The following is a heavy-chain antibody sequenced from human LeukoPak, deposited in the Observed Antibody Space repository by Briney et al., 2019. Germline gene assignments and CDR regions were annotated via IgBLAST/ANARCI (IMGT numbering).Heavy chain of an antibody. CDR1: GASVSSSTYF. D-gene: IGHD2-2*01. Sequence: SGPTLVKPSETLSLTCAVSGASVSSSTYFWGWIRQPPGEGPEWLGSFSHSGATYYNPSLKSRVTISLDTSKNQITLTVTSVTVADTALYFCASRIVVSPTAIETRFDSWGQGTLVTVSS. CDR2: FSHSGAT. J-gene: IGHJ4*02. V-gene: IGHV4-39*06. CDR3: ASRIVVSPTAIETRFDS.